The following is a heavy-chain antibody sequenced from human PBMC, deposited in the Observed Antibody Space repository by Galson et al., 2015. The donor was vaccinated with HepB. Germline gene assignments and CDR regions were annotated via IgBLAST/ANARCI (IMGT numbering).Heavy chain of an antibody. Sequence: ETLSLTCTVSGGSISSYYWSWVRQPPGKGLEWIGYISYSGSTNYNPSLKSRVTISVDTSKNQFSLKLTSMTAADTSVYYCARGRAYSSYDFAFWGQGILVTVSS. CDR1: GGSISSYY. CDR3: ARGRAYSSYDFAF. CDR2: ISYSGST. D-gene: IGHD4-11*01. J-gene: IGHJ4*02. V-gene: IGHV4-59*01.